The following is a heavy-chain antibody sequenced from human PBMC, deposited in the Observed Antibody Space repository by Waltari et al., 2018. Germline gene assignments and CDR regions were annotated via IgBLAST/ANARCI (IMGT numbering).Heavy chain of an antibody. D-gene: IGHD3-22*01. V-gene: IGHV3-7*01. J-gene: IGHJ4*02. CDR3: ARERDSSGYPFDY. Sequence: EVQLVESGGGLVQPGGSLRLSCAASGFTFSSYWMRWVRQAPGKGLEWVANIKQDGSEKYYVDSVKGRFTISRDNAKNSLYLQMNSLRAEDTAVYYCARERDSSGYPFDYWGQGTLVTVSS. CDR2: IKQDGSEK. CDR1: GFTFSSYW.